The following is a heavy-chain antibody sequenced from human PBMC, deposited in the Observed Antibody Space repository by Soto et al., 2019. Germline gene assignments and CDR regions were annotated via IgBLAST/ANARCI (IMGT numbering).Heavy chain of an antibody. J-gene: IGHJ6*02. Sequence: QVQLVQSGAEVKKPGASLKVSCKASGYTFTSYAMHWVRQAPGQRLEWMGWINAGNGNTKYSQKFQGRVTITRDTSASTAYMELSSLRSEDTAVYYCAREAILDYYYGMDVWGQGTTVTVSS. CDR1: GYTFTSYA. CDR2: INAGNGNT. V-gene: IGHV1-3*01. CDR3: AREAILDYYYGMDV. D-gene: IGHD2-2*01.